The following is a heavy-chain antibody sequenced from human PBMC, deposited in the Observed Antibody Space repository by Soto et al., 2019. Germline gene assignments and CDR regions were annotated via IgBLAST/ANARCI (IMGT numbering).Heavy chain of an antibody. CDR2: INPNSGGT. D-gene: IGHD7-27*01. CDR1: GYTFTGYY. V-gene: IGHV1-2*04. Sequence: ASVKVSCKASGYTFTGYYMHWVRQAPGQGLEWMGWINPNSGGTNYAQKFQGWVTMTRDTSISTAYMELSRLRSDGTAVYYCARDRRLTGESWRGGEEYYFDYWGQGTLVTVSS. J-gene: IGHJ4*02. CDR3: ARDRRLTGESWRGGEEYYFDY.